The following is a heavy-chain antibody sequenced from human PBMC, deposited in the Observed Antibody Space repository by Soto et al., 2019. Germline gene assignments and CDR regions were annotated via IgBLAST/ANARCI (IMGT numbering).Heavy chain of an antibody. Sequence: SETLSLTCAVSGDSITSVGYSWSWIRQPPGKALEWIGYIYHTGTTYYTAALKSRVTISLDRSKNRFSLSLTSVTAADTAVYYCATAPPGDTAMVYDHWGQGTLVTVSS. D-gene: IGHD5-18*01. CDR3: ATAPPGDTAMVYDH. CDR1: GDSITSVGYS. V-gene: IGHV4-30-2*01. CDR2: IYHTGTT. J-gene: IGHJ4*02.